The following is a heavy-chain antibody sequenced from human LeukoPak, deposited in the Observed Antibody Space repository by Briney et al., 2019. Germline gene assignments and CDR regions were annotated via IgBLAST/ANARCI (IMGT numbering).Heavy chain of an antibody. D-gene: IGHD6-19*01. J-gene: IGHJ4*02. CDR2: IGIRGDT. V-gene: IGHV3-13*01. CDR1: GFTFIDYD. Sequence: TGGSLRLSCAASGFTFIDYDMHWVRQIIGKGLEWVSAIGIRGDTYYSGSVKGRFTISRENAESSLYLQMNSLRAEDTDVYYCARGGIQVSGIDEFDYWGQGTLVTVSS. CDR3: ARGGIQVSGIDEFDY.